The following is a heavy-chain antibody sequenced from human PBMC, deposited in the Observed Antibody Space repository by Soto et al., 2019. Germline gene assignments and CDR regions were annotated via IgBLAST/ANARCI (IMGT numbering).Heavy chain of an antibody. CDR1: GGSISSSSYY. D-gene: IGHD5-18*01. Sequence: KTSETLSLTCTVSGGSISSSSYYWGWIRQPPGKGLEWIGSINYGGTTYYNPSLKSRVTISVGTSKNQFSLKLSSVTAADTAVYYCAIPHTSMAQFDYWGQGTLVTVSS. CDR2: INYGGTT. V-gene: IGHV4-39*01. CDR3: AIPHTSMAQFDY. J-gene: IGHJ4*02.